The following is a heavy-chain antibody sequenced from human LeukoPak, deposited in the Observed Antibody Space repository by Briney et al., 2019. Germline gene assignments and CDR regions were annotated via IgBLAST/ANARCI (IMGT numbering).Heavy chain of an antibody. CDR2: INPNSGDT. CDR3: ARVDIVVVVAGTPGYFQH. D-gene: IGHD2-15*01. Sequence: ASVKVSCKASGYTFTGYYMHWVRQAPGQGLEWMGWINPNSGDTDYAQKFQGRVTMTRDTSISTAYMELSRLRSDDTAVYYCARVDIVVVVAGTPGYFQHWGQGTLVTVSS. J-gene: IGHJ1*01. CDR1: GYTFTGYY. V-gene: IGHV1-2*02.